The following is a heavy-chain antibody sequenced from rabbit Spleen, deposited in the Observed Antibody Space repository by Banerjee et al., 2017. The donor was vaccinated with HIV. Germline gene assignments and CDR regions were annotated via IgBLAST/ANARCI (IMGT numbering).Heavy chain of an antibody. J-gene: IGHJ4*01. CDR2: IYSSSGTI. CDR3: ARGFAYSTGYYLNL. CDR1: GFSFSSSYV. Sequence: QEQLEESGGDLVKPEGSLTLTCTASGFSFSSSYVMRWVRQAPGKGLEWIGSIYSSSGTIYYATWAKGRFTISSDNAQNTVFLQMTSLTASDTATYFCARGFAYSTGYYLNLWGQGTLVTVS. V-gene: IGHV1S45*01. D-gene: IGHD1-1*01.